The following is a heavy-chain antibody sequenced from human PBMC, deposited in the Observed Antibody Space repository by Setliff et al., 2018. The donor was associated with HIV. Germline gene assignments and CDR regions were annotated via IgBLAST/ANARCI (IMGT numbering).Heavy chain of an antibody. CDR3: ARMYSGYDWSPAGARTRYFDY. Sequence: SETLSLTCAVYGESFSGFYWTWIRQPPGKGLEWIGSIYHSGSTYYNPSLKSRVTISVDTPKNQFSLKLSSVTAADTAVYYCARMYSGYDWSPAGARTRYFDYWGQGTLVTVSS. D-gene: IGHD5-12*01. CDR2: IYHSGST. CDR1: GESFSGFY. V-gene: IGHV4-34*01. J-gene: IGHJ4*02.